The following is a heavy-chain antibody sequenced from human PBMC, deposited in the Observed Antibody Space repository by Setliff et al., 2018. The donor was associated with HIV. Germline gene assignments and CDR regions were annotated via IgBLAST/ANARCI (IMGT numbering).Heavy chain of an antibody. J-gene: IGHJ2*01. D-gene: IGHD2-21*02. CDR3: AGGPRAATAIPGWYFDL. Sequence: PSETLSLTCTVSGGSIRSSSFYWGWIRQPPGKGLEWIGYMYYSGSTNYNPSLKSRVTISVDTSKNQFSLKLNSVTAADTAVYYCAGGPRAATAIPGWYFDLWGRGTLVTVSS. CDR1: GGSIRSSSFY. V-gene: IGHV4-61*05. CDR2: MYYSGST.